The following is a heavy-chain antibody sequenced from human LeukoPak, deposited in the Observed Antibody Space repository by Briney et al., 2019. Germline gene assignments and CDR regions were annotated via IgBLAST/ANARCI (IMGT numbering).Heavy chain of an antibody. D-gene: IGHD4-17*01. CDR3: AKDWHAVTSFDY. Sequence: GGSLRLSCAASGFTFGSYGMHWVRQAPGKGLEWVAVISYDGRNKYYVDSVKGRFTISRDNSKNTLYLQMNSLRAEDTAVYYCAKDWHAVTSFDYWGQGTLVTVSS. J-gene: IGHJ4*02. V-gene: IGHV3-30*18. CDR1: GFTFGSYG. CDR2: ISYDGRNK.